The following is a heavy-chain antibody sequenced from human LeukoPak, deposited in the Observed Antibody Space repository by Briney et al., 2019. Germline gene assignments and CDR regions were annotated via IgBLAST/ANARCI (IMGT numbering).Heavy chain of an antibody. Sequence: SGPTLVNPTQTLTLTCTFSGFSLSTSGMCVSWIRQPPGKALEWLARIDWDDDKYYSTSLRTRVPISKDTSKEQVVLTMTNMDPGDTATYYCARLIAASSYFDYWGQGMLVTVSS. D-gene: IGHD6-13*01. CDR3: ARLIAASSYFDY. CDR2: IDWDDDK. CDR1: GFSLSTSGMC. V-gene: IGHV2-70*11. J-gene: IGHJ4*02.